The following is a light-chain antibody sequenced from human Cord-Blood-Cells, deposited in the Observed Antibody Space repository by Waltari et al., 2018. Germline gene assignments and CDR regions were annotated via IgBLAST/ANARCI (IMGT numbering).Light chain of an antibody. J-gene: IGKJ2*01. Sequence: DIQMTQSPSSLSASVGDRVTITCRASQSIRSYLNWYQQKPGKAPKLLIYAASSLQSGVPSMFSGSGSGTDFTLTISSLQPEDFATYYCQQSYSTPDTFCQGTKLEIK. CDR3: QQSYSTPDT. CDR2: AAS. CDR1: QSIRSY. V-gene: IGKV1-39*01.